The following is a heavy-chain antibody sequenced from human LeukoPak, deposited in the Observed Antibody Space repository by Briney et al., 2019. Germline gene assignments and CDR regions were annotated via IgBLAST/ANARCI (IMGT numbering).Heavy chain of an antibody. V-gene: IGHV4-34*01. CDR2: INHSGST. CDR3: ARGGSYYYGSGSHQTRSNFDY. Sequence: SETLSLTCAVYGGSFSGYYWSWIRQPPVKGLEWIGEINHSGSTNYNPSLKSRVTISVDTSKNQFSLKLSSVTAADTAVYYCARGGSYYYGSGSHQTRSNFDYWGQGTLVTVSS. D-gene: IGHD3-10*01. J-gene: IGHJ4*02. CDR1: GGSFSGYY.